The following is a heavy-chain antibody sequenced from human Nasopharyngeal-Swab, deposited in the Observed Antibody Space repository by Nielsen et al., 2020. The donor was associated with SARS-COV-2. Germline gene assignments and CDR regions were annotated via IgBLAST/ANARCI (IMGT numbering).Heavy chain of an antibody. CDR3: ARENDYADEYYFDY. CDR1: GFTFRNFA. Sequence: GGSLRLTCAASGFTFRNFAMHWVRQGPGKGLEWVSVISGDNENTYYADSVKGRFTISRDNSKNTLYLQMNSLRAEDTAVYYCARENDYADEYYFDYWGQGTLVTVSS. D-gene: IGHD4-17*01. J-gene: IGHJ4*02. V-gene: IGHV3-23*01. CDR2: ISGDNENT.